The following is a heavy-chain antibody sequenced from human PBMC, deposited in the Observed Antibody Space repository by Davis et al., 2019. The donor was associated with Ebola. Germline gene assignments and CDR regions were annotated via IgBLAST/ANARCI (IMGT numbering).Heavy chain of an antibody. D-gene: IGHD3-22*01. CDR3: ARDNHYDSSGYLNLDY. CDR2: ISTNTGNP. J-gene: IGHJ4*02. Sequence: ASVKVSCKASGHAFTTYALNWVRQAPGQGLEWMGCISTNTGNPTYAQGFTGRFVFSLDTSVSTAYLQISGLEAEDTAVYYCARDNHYDSSGYLNLDYWGQGTLVTVSS. CDR1: GHAFTTYA. V-gene: IGHV7-4-1*02.